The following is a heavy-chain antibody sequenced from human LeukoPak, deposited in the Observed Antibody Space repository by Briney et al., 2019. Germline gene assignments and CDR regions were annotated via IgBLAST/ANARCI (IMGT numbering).Heavy chain of an antibody. CDR3: ARVGYSSRWYAPHFDY. CDR1: GGPICSTSDY. V-gene: IGHV4-39*07. Sequence: SETLSLTCTVSGGPICSTSDYWGWIRQPPGKGLEWIGNSYYSGSINYNPSLKSRVTISVHTSKNQFSLKLSSVTAADTAVYYCARVGYSSRWYAPHFDYWGQGTLVTVPS. CDR2: SYYSGSI. D-gene: IGHD6-13*01. J-gene: IGHJ4*02.